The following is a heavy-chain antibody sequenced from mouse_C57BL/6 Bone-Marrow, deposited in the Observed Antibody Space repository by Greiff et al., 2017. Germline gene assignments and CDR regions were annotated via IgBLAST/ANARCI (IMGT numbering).Heavy chain of an antibody. J-gene: IGHJ4*01. Sequence: EVKLVESGGGLVQPKGSLKLSCAASGFTFNTYAMHWVRQAPGKGLEWVARIRSKSSNYATYYADSVKDRFTISRDDSQSMLYLQMNNLKTEDTAMYYCVREGLGSYGSSYYYAMDYWGQGTSVTVSS. CDR2: IRSKSSNYAT. CDR1: GFTFNTYA. V-gene: IGHV10-3*01. CDR3: VREGLGSYGSSYYYAMDY. D-gene: IGHD1-1*01.